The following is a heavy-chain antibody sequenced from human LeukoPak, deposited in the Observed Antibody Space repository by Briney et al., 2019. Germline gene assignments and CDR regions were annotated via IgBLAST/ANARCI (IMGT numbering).Heavy chain of an antibody. V-gene: IGHV4-34*01. D-gene: IGHD6-6*01. J-gene: IGHJ4*02. Sequence: SETLSLTCAVYGGSFSGYYWSWIRQPPGKGLEWIGEINHSGSTNYNPSLKSRVTIPVDTSKNQFSLKLSSVTAADTAVYYCARGGDRIAARPGVDYWGQGTLVTVSS. CDR1: GGSFSGYY. CDR3: ARGGDRIAARPGVDY. CDR2: INHSGST.